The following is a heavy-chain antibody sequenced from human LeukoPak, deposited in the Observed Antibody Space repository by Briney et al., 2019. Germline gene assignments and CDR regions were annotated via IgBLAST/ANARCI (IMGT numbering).Heavy chain of an antibody. CDR2: ISGSGGST. Sequence: PGGSLRLSCAASGFTFSSYAMSWVRQAPGKGLEWVSAISGSGGSTYYGDSVKGRFTISRDDAKNSLFLQMNSLRAEDTATYYCARGEFGDYYYFYMDVWGKGTTVTVSS. CDR1: GFTFSSYA. V-gene: IGHV3-23*01. CDR3: ARGEFGDYYYFYMDV. J-gene: IGHJ6*03. D-gene: IGHD2/OR15-2a*01.